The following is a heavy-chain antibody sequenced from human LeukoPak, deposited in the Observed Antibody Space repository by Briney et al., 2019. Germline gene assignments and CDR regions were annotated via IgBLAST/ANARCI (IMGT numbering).Heavy chain of an antibody. J-gene: IGHJ3*02. CDR3: AICLGWRGQQLDFYI. CDR1: GYTFTSYG. D-gene: IGHD6-13*01. CDR2: IRTYDDNA. Sequence: ASVKVSCKASGYTFTSYGIIWVRQAPGQGLEWMGGIRTYDDNANYAQKLQGRVTMTTDTSTSTAYMELRSLRFDDTAVYYCAICLGWRGQQLDFYIWGQGTMVTVSS. V-gene: IGHV1-18*01.